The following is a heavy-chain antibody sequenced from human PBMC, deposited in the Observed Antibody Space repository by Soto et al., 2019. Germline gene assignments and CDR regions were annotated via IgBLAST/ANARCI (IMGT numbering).Heavy chain of an antibody. CDR2: INHTGST. CDR1: WGKCSNFD. D-gene: IGHD6-6*01. CDR3: VRDVGPLTDGSSSNPYNWFDP. J-gene: IGHJ5*02. V-gene: IGHV4-34*01. Sequence: ASVMQCDRRGVEWGKCSNFDGSRIRKKKGKGLEWIAEINHTGSTNYNPSLKSRVTISVDTSKNQFSLKLSSVTAADTAVYYCVRDVGPLTDGSSSNPYNWFDPWGQGALVTVSS.